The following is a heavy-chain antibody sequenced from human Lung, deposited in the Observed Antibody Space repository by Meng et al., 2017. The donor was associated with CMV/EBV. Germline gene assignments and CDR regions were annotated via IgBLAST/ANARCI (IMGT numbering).Heavy chain of an antibody. CDR1: GGSFSGYY. CDR3: ARWATANYYYYGMDV. V-gene: IGHV4-34*01. CDR2: INHSGST. J-gene: IGHJ6*02. Sequence: LXCAVYGGSFSGYYWSWIRQPPGKGLEWIGEINHSGSTNYSPSLKSRVTISVDTSKNQFSLKLSSVTAADTAVYYCARWATANYYYYGMDVWGQGNXV. D-gene: IGHD5-24*01.